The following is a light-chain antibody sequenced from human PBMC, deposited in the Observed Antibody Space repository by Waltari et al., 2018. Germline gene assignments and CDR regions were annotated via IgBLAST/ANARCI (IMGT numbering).Light chain of an antibody. J-gene: IGLJ1*01. CDR3: CSYAGSNTYV. CDR1: SSDVGPYNL. V-gene: IGLV2-23*02. Sequence: QSALTQPASVSGSPGQSITISCSGSSSDVGPYNLVSWYQQHPGKVPKLMIYEVTERPSGFSNRFSASKSGNTASLTISGLQAEDEADYYCCSYAGSNTYVFGTGTKVIVL. CDR2: EVT.